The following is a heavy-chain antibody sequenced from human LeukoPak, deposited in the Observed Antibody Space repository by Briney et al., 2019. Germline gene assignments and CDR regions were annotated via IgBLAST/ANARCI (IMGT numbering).Heavy chain of an antibody. CDR2: IYTSGST. CDR3: AGGSYYDYYYYYYMDV. D-gene: IGHD1-26*01. CDR1: GGSISSYY. V-gene: IGHV4-4*07. Sequence: SETLSLTCTVSGGSISSYYWSWIRQPAGKGLEWIGRIYTSGSTNYNPSLKSRVTMSVDTSKNQFSLKLSSVTAADTVVYYCAGGSYYDYYYYYYMDVWGKGTTVTISS. J-gene: IGHJ6*03.